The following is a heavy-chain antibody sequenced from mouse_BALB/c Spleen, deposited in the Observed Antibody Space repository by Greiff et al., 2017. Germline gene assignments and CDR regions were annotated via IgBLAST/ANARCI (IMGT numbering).Heavy chain of an antibody. D-gene: IGHD1-2*01. Sequence: QVQLQQPGAELVKPGAQVKLSCKASGYTFTSYWMNWVKQRPGRGLEWIGRIDPSDSETHYNQKFKDKATLTVDKSSSTAYIQLSSLTSEDSAVYYCAREELLRPPYAMDYWGQGTSVTVSS. V-gene: IGHV1-69*02. J-gene: IGHJ4*01. CDR1: GYTFTSYW. CDR3: AREELLRPPYAMDY. CDR2: IDPSDSET.